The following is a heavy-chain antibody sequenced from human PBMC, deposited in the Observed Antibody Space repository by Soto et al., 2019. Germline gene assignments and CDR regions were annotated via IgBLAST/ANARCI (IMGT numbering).Heavy chain of an antibody. D-gene: IGHD3-10*01. CDR2: IYCSGST. CDR1: GGSISSYY. J-gene: IGHJ4*02. CDR3: ARHFRYGSGSYDY. Sequence: SETLSLTCTVSGGSISSYYWSWIRQPPGKGLEWIGYIYCSGSTNYNPSLKSRVTISVDTSKNQFSLKLSSVTAADTAVYYCARHFRYGSGSYDYWGQGTLDTVSS. V-gene: IGHV4-59*08.